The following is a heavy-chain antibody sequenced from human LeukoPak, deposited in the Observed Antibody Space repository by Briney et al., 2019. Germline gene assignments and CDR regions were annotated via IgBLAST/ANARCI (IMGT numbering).Heavy chain of an antibody. J-gene: IGHJ3*02. Sequence: SETLSLTCTVSGGSISSGGYYWRWIRQHPGKGLEWIGYIYYSGSTYYNPSLKSRVTISVDTSKNQFSLKLSSVTAADTAVYYCARAESGYYDAFDIWGQGTMVTVSS. CDR1: GGSISSGGYY. CDR2: IYYSGST. D-gene: IGHD3-22*01. V-gene: IGHV4-31*03. CDR3: ARAESGYYDAFDI.